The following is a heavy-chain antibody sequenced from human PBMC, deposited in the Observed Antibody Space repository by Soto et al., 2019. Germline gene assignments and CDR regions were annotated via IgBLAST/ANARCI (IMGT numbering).Heavy chain of an antibody. CDR2: INAGNGNT. Sequence: ASVKFSCKASGYTFTSYAMHWVRQAPGQRLEWMGWINAGNGNTKYSQKFQGRVTITRDTSASTAYMELSSLRSEDTAVYYCAREGLGSSGWLDYWGQGTLVTVSS. J-gene: IGHJ4*02. D-gene: IGHD6-19*01. V-gene: IGHV1-3*01. CDR1: GYTFTSYA. CDR3: AREGLGSSGWLDY.